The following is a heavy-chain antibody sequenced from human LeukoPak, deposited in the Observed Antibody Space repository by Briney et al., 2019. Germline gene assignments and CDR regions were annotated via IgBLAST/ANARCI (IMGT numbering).Heavy chain of an antibody. J-gene: IGHJ4*02. CDR2: ISAYNVNT. V-gene: IGHV1-18*01. Sequence: ASVKVSFTASGYTFTNYAFSWVRQAPGQGLEGMGWISAYNVNTHYAQMLQGRVTITTDTSTSTAYMELRSLRSDDTAVYYCARGLGSYPEIPLDYWGQGTLVTVSS. CDR1: GYTFTNYA. CDR3: ARGLGSYPEIPLDY. D-gene: IGHD3-16*02.